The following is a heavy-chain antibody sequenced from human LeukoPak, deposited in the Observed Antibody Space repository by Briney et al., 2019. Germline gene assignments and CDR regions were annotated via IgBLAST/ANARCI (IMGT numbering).Heavy chain of an antibody. Sequence: SETLSLTCAVSGGSISSYYWSWIRQPPGKGLEWIGYIYYSGSTYYNPSLKSRVTISVDTSKNQFSLKLSSVTAADTAVYYCARDGFYDSSGSIWYFDLWGRGTLVTVSS. CDR1: GGSISSYY. D-gene: IGHD3-22*01. CDR3: ARDGFYDSSGSIWYFDL. V-gene: IGHV4-59*12. J-gene: IGHJ2*01. CDR2: IYYSGST.